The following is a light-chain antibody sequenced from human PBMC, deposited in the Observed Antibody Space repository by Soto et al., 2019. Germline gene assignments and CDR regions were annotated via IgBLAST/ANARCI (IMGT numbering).Light chain of an antibody. CDR2: EVS. Sequence: QSVLTQPASVSGSPGQSITISCTGASTDASDYDYVSWYQQHPDRAPKLMIFEVSNRPSGVSNRFSGSKSGTTASLTISRLQTGDEADYYCSSYVRGGTYVFGTGTQLTVL. J-gene: IGLJ1*01. V-gene: IGLV2-14*01. CDR1: STDASDYDY. CDR3: SSYVRGGTYV.